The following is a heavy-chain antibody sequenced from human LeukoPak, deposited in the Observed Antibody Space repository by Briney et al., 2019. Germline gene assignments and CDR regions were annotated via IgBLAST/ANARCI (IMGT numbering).Heavy chain of an antibody. J-gene: IGHJ4*02. V-gene: IGHV1-69*13. Sequence: ASVKVSCKASGGTFSSYAISWVRQAPGQGLGWMGGIIPIFGTANYAQKFQGRVTITADDSTSTAYMELSSLRSEDTAVYYCARGHCSGGSCYSGAYWGQGTLVTVSS. CDR3: ARGHCSGGSCYSGAY. D-gene: IGHD2-15*01. CDR1: GGTFSSYA. CDR2: IIPIFGTA.